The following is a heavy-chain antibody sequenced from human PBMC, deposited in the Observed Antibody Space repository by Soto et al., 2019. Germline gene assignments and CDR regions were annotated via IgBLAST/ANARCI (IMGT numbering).Heavy chain of an antibody. D-gene: IGHD3-22*01. CDR3: FREAPTVVIVEYYYYGMDV. V-gene: IGHV3-30-3*01. Sequence: GGSLRLSCAASGFTFSSYAMHWVRQAPGKGLEWVAVISYDGSNKYYADSVKGRFTISRDNSKNTLYRQMNSLRAEDTDVYYWFREAPTVVIVEYYYYGMDVWGQGTTVTVSS. CDR2: ISYDGSNK. CDR1: GFTFSSYA. J-gene: IGHJ6*02.